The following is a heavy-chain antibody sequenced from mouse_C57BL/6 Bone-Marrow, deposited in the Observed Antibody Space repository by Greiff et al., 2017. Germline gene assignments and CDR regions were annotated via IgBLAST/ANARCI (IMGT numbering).Heavy chain of an antibody. CDR1: GYTFTSYW. Sequence: VQLQQSGAELVRPGSSVKLSCKASGYTFTSYWMDWVKQRPGQGLEWIGNIYPSDSETHYNQKFKDKATLTVDKSSSTAYMQLSSLTSEDSAVYYCARRDYDAFAYWGQGTLVTVSA. V-gene: IGHV1-61*01. D-gene: IGHD2-4*01. CDR3: ARRDYDAFAY. J-gene: IGHJ3*01. CDR2: IYPSDSET.